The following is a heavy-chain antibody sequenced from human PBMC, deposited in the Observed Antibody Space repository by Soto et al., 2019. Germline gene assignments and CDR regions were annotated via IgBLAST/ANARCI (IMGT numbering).Heavy chain of an antibody. CDR2: IVPNGRDK. V-gene: IGHV3-30*13. CDR1: GFNFNTYF. J-gene: IGHJ4*02. D-gene: IGHD1-26*01. CDR3: PRDDEHGSNSDLAY. Sequence: QVQLVQSGGGVVQPGRSLRLSCEPPGFNFNTYFMHWVRQAPGKGLEWVAMIVPNGRDKEYADSVKARFTISRDNSNNRIYLQMARRRPADTAVYYCPRDDEHGSNSDLAYWGQGAVVTVSS.